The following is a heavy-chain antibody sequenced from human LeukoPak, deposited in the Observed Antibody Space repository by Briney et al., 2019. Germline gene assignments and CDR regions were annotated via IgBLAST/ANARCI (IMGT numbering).Heavy chain of an antibody. CDR1: GFTFSDYY. Sequence: GGSLTLSCAASGFTFSDYYMSWIRQAPGKGLEWVSYISSSGSTVYYADSVKGRFTISRDNAKNSLYLQMNSLRAEDTAVYYCARDLVVPAANYYYYYGMDVWGQGTTVTVSS. CDR2: ISSSGSTV. J-gene: IGHJ6*02. D-gene: IGHD2-2*01. CDR3: ARDLVVPAANYYYYYGMDV. V-gene: IGHV3-11*01.